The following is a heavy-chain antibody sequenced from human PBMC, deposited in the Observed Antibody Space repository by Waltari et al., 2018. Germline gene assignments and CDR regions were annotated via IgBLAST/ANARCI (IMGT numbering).Heavy chain of an antibody. V-gene: IGHV4-59*01. CDR1: GCSISSYY. CDR2: IYYSGST. D-gene: IGHD3-9*01. Sequence: QVQLQESGPGLVKPSETLSLPCTVSGCSISSYYWSWIRQPPGKGLEWIGYIYYSGSTNYNPSRKSRVTISVDTSKNQFSLKLSSVTAADTAVYYCARDRYFDWSWYGMDVWGQGTTVTVSS. CDR3: ARDRYFDWSWYGMDV. J-gene: IGHJ6*02.